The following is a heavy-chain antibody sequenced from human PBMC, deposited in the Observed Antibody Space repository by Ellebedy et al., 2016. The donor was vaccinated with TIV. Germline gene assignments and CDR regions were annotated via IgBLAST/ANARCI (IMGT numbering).Heavy chain of an antibody. V-gene: IGHV4-38-2*02. Sequence: SETLSLTCTVSGYSISSSYYWGWIRQPPGQGLEWIGSIYQSGRTYYNPSLKSRVTISVDTSKNQFSLKLSSVTAADTAMYYCTRGGTSYSDYWGQGTLVTVSS. D-gene: IGHD1-1*01. CDR3: TRGGTSYSDY. CDR2: IYQSGRT. CDR1: GYSISSSYY. J-gene: IGHJ4*02.